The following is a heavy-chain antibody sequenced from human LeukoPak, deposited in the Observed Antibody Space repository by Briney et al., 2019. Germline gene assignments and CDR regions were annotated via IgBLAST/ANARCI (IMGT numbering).Heavy chain of an antibody. CDR3: TREYDFWSGYRYYYYYYYMDV. Sequence: PGGSLKLSCAASGFTFSGSAMHWVRQASGKGLEWVGRIRSKANSYATAYAASVKGRFTISRDDSKNTANLQMNSLKTEDTAVYYCTREYDFWSGYRYYYYYYYMDVWGKGTTVTVSS. CDR2: IRSKANSYAT. J-gene: IGHJ6*03. D-gene: IGHD3-3*01. CDR1: GFTFSGSA. V-gene: IGHV3-73*01.